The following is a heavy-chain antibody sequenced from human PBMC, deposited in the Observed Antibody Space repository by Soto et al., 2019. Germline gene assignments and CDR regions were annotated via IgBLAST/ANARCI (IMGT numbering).Heavy chain of an antibody. V-gene: IGHV1-18*01. CDR1: GYTFTSYG. Sequence: QVQLVQSGAEVKKPGASVKVSCKASGYTFTSYGISWVRQAPGQGLEWMGWISAYNGNTNYAQKLQGRVTMTTDTSPRPAYMELRSLRSDDTAVYYCAREVSPNDYGDYASVPDWFAPWGQGTLVTVSS. D-gene: IGHD4-17*01. CDR2: ISAYNGNT. J-gene: IGHJ5*02. CDR3: AREVSPNDYGDYASVPDWFAP.